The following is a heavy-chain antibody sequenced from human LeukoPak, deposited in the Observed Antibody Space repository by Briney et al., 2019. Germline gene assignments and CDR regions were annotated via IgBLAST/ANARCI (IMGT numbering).Heavy chain of an antibody. D-gene: IGHD3-22*01. CDR3: ARLDEGFYYDGGGFLY. CDR1: GYTFTNYN. CDR2: IYPGDSHV. V-gene: IGHV5-51*01. J-gene: IGHJ4*02. Sequence: GDSLKISCSGSGYTFTNYNIAWVRQMPGKGLEFMGIIYPGDSHVTYSPSFQGQVTISADKSVGTTYLQWSSLKASDTAIYYCARLDEGFYYDGGGFLYWGQGTLLAVSS.